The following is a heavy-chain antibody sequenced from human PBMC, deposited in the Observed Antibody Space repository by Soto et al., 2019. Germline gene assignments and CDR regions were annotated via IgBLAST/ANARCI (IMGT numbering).Heavy chain of an antibody. CDR1: GGSIRSGGYY. CDR2: IDYSGST. Sequence: QVQLQESGPGLVKPSQTLSLTCTVSGGSIRSGGYYWSWMRQDPGKGLEWIGYIDYSGSTYYNPSLKSRVTISVDTSKNQFSLKLSSATAADTAVYYCARGLVVTYYFDYWGQGTLVTVSS. V-gene: IGHV4-31*03. D-gene: IGHD3-22*01. CDR3: ARGLVVTYYFDY. J-gene: IGHJ4*02.